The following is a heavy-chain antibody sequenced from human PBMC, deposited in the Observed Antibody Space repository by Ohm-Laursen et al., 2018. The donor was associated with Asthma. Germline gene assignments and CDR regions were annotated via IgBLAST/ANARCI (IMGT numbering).Heavy chain of an antibody. J-gene: IGHJ5*02. CDR3: ARSTGWYRLDL. Sequence: PGTLSLTCVLSGGSINNYWWSWVRQPPGQGLEWIGEISHSGAASFNPSLSSRVTISLDKSKTHFSLELTSVTAADTAVYYCARSTGWYRLDLWGQGTLVTVSS. CDR2: ISHSGAA. D-gene: IGHD6-19*01. CDR1: GGSINNYW. V-gene: IGHV4-4*03.